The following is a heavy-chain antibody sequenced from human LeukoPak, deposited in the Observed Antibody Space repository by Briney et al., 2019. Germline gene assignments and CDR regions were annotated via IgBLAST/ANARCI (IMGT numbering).Heavy chain of an antibody. V-gene: IGHV4-59*01. CDR3: ARAAASDY. D-gene: IGHD2-15*01. J-gene: IGHJ4*02. CDR1: GDSISGYY. Sequence: SETLSLTCSVSGDSISGYYWSWIRQPPGKGLEWIAYIHNSGNSNYNPSLKSRVTISADTSKNQFSLKLSSVTAADTAVYYCARAAASDYWGQGTPVTVSS. CDR2: IHNSGNS.